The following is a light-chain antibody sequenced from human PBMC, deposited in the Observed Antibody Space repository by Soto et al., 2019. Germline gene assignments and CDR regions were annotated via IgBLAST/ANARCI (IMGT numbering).Light chain of an antibody. Sequence: EIVLTQSPGTLSLSPGERATLSCRASQSVSSTYLAWYQQKPGQAPRLLIYGASTRATGLPDMFSGSGTGTDFTLTISSMEPEDFALYYCQHYGSSRWTFGQGTKVEIK. V-gene: IGKV3-20*01. CDR1: QSVSSTY. J-gene: IGKJ1*01. CDR2: GAS. CDR3: QHYGSSRWT.